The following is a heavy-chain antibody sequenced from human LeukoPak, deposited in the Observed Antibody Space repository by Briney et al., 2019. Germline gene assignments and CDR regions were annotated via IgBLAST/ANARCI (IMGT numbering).Heavy chain of an antibody. CDR2: FSLDTDRI. CDR3: TKDITPGGADV. D-gene: IGHD3-10*01. V-gene: IGHV3-9*01. Sequence: GRSLRLSCVASGVTLDRYAMHWVRQGPGKGLEWVAGFSLDTDRIDYADSVRGRFTVSKDDAKKTLYLQMNNLRTEDTALYHCTKDITPGGADVWGQRTTVTVSS. CDR1: GVTLDRYA. J-gene: IGHJ6*02.